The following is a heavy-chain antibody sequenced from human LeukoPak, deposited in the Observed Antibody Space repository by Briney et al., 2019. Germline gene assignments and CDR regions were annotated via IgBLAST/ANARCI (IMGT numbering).Heavy chain of an antibody. CDR3: ARVANYYDSSGFPDY. D-gene: IGHD3-22*01. CDR1: GGSISSGGYY. J-gene: IGHJ4*02. V-gene: IGHV4-30-2*01. CDR2: IYHSGST. Sequence: SQTLSLTCTVSGGSISSGGYYWSWIRQPPGKGLEWIGYIYHSGSTYYNPSLKSRVTISVDRSKNQFSLKLSSVTAADTAVYYCARVANYYDSSGFPDYWGQGTLVTVSS.